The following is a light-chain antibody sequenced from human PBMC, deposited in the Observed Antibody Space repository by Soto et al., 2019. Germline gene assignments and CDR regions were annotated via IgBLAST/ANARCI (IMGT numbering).Light chain of an antibody. V-gene: IGLV2-14*01. Sequence: QSVLTQPASVSGSPGQSITISCTGTSSDVGGYNYVSWYQQHLDKAPKLMIYDVSNRPSGVSNRFSGSKSGNTASLTISGLQAEDEADYYCSSYTSSSTRVFGTGTKVTVL. J-gene: IGLJ1*01. CDR1: SSDVGGYNY. CDR3: SSYTSSSTRV. CDR2: DVS.